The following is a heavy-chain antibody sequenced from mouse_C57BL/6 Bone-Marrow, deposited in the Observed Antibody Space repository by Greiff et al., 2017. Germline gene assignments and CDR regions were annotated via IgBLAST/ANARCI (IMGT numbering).Heavy chain of an antibody. D-gene: IGHD2-2*01. CDR3: AGYGYDRGYYAKDY. Sequence: QVQLQQPGAELVKPGASVKMSCKASGYTFTSYWITWVKQRPGQGLEWIGDIYPGSGSTNYNEKFKSKATLTVDTSSSTAYMQLSSLTSEDSAVYYCAGYGYDRGYYAKDYWGQGTSVTVSS. J-gene: IGHJ4*01. V-gene: IGHV1-55*01. CDR1: GYTFTSYW. CDR2: IYPGSGST.